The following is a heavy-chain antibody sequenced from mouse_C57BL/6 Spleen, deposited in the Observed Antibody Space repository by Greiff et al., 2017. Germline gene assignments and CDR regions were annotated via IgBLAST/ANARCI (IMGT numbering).Heavy chain of an antibody. Sequence: QVQLQQPGAELVKPGASVKLSCKASGYTFTSYWMHWVKQRPGQGLEWIGMIHPNSGSTNYNEKFKSKATLTVDKSSSTAYMQLSSLTSEDSAVYYCARYYGSRWYYFDYWGQGTTLTVSS. CDR3: ARYYGSRWYYFDY. CDR1: GYTFTSYW. D-gene: IGHD1-1*01. J-gene: IGHJ2*01. CDR2: IHPNSGST. V-gene: IGHV1-64*01.